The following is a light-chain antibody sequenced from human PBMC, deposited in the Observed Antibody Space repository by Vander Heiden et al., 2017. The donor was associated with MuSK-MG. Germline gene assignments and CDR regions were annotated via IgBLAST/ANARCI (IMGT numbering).Light chain of an antibody. J-gene: IGKJ1*01. Sequence: DLQMTQSPSSLSASVGDRVTITCRASQSISRYLHWYQQKRGKAPKLLIYAASNLQNGVPSRFSGSGSGTDFTLTISRLQPEDFATYYCQQSDSTLWTFSQGTKVEFK. CDR3: QQSDSTLWT. CDR2: AAS. V-gene: IGKV1-39*01. CDR1: QSISRY.